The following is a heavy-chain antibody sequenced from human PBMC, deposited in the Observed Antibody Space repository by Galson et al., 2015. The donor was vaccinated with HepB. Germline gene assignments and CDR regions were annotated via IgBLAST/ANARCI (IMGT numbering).Heavy chain of an antibody. V-gene: IGHV3-11*06. D-gene: IGHD3-9*01. CDR1: GFTFSDYY. CDR3: ASSTAYYDILTGYYGPYYFDY. CDR2: ISSSSSYT. J-gene: IGHJ4*02. Sequence: SLRLSCAASGFTFSDYYMSWIRQAPGKGLEWVSYISSSSSYTNYADSVKGRFTISRDNAKNSLYLQMNSLRAEDTAVYYCASSTAYYDILTGYYGPYYFDYWGQGTLVTVSS.